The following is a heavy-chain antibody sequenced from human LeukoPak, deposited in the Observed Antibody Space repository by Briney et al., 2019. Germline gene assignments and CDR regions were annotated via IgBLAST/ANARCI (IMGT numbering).Heavy chain of an antibody. CDR1: GFTFSSYA. CDR3: AKDAFYSSGTYSDY. J-gene: IGHJ4*02. V-gene: IGHV3-23*01. CDR2: ISGSGAGGTVGAT. Sequence: GGSLRLSCAASGFTFSSYAMSWVRQAPGKGLEWVSIISGSGAGGTVGATYYADSVKGRFTISRDNSKNTLYLQMNSLRADDTAVYYCAKDAFYSSGTYSDYWGQGTLVSVSS. D-gene: IGHD3-10*01.